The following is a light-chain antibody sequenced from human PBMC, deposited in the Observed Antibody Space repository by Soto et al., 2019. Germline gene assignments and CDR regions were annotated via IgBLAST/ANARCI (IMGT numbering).Light chain of an antibody. V-gene: IGLV2-14*03. J-gene: IGLJ2*01. Sequence: QSALTQPASVSGSPGQSITISCTGTSSDVGGSNYVSWYQQHPGKAPKLIIYDVNNRPSGISNRFSGSKSGNTASLTFSGLQAEDEADYYCSSYRSGSTLVFGGGTKLTVL. CDR3: SSYRSGSTLV. CDR1: SSDVGGSNY. CDR2: DVN.